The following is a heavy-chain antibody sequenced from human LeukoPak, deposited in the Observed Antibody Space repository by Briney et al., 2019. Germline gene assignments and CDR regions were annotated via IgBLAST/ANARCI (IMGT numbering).Heavy chain of an antibody. V-gene: IGHV4-30-2*01. CDR1: GGSISSGGYY. CDR2: IYHSGST. D-gene: IGHD3-22*01. CDR3: ARGRSYYDLNWFDP. Sequence: SETLSLSCTASGGSISSGGYYWSWIRQPPGKGLEWIGYIYHSGSTYYNPSLKSRVTISVDRSKNQFSLKLSSVTAADTAVYYCARGRSYYDLNWFDPWGQGTLDTVSS. J-gene: IGHJ5*02.